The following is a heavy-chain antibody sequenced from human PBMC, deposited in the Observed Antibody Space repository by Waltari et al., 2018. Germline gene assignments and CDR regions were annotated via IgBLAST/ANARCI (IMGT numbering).Heavy chain of an antibody. V-gene: IGHV1-2*02. J-gene: IGHJ4*02. CDR3: ARFGAEN. D-gene: IGHD3-16*01. CDR1: GPTCTGHP. Sequence: QVQLVQAGAEVKKPGASVRVSCKISGPTCTGHPMHWVRQAPVQGFGWMGGMGPNGGDSTVAQKWQGRLPLTMDTAISTAYMELNNLTPDDTSGYYGARFGAENWGQGTLVAVSS. CDR2: MGPNGGDS.